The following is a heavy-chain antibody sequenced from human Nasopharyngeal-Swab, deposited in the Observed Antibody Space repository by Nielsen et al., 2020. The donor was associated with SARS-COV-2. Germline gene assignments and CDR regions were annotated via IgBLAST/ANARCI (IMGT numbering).Heavy chain of an antibody. CDR2: IIPIFGTA. J-gene: IGHJ4*02. Sequence: SVKVSCKASGYTFTSYDINWVRQATGQGLEWMGGIIPIFGTANYAQKFQGRVTITADKSTSTAYMELSSLRSEDTAVYYCARDYYDSSGYYYPRYWGQGTLVTVSS. D-gene: IGHD3-22*01. V-gene: IGHV1-69*06. CDR3: ARDYYDSSGYYYPRY. CDR1: GYTFTSYD.